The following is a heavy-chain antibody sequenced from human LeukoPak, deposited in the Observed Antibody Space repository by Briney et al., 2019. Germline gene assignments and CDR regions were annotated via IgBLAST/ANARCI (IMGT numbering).Heavy chain of an antibody. CDR2: ISDSSGHI. CDR3: AKDKTWVAGRGYFDY. D-gene: IGHD6-19*01. V-gene: IGHV3-21*04. Sequence: PGGSLRLSCAASGFTFSDYSMNWVRQAPGKGLEWVSSISDSSGHIYYADSVRGRFTISRDNAKNTLYLQMNSLRAEGTAVYYCAKDKTWVAGRGYFDYWGQGTLVTVSS. CDR1: GFTFSDYS. J-gene: IGHJ4*02.